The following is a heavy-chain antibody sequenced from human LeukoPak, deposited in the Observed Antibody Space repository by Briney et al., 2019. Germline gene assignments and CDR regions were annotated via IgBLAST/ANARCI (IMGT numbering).Heavy chain of an antibody. Sequence: GGSLRLSCVASGFTFRSYAMHWVRQAPGKGLEWAAIISYDGSNKNYADSVKGRFTLSRDNSKNTLYLQMNSLRAEDTAVYYCARGYGSGSYYHDYWGQGTLVTVSS. V-gene: IGHV3-30-3*01. CDR3: ARGYGSGSYYHDY. CDR1: GFTFRSYA. CDR2: ISYDGSNK. J-gene: IGHJ4*02. D-gene: IGHD3-10*01.